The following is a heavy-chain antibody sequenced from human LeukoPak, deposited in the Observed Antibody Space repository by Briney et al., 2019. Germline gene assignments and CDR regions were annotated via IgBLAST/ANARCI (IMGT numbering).Heavy chain of an antibody. CDR1: GYTFTGYY. J-gene: IGHJ4*02. D-gene: IGHD4-17*01. V-gene: IGHV1-2*06. CDR2: FNPNSGGT. Sequence: ASVKVSCKASGYTFTGYYMHLVRQAPGQGLEWMGRFNPNSGGTNYAQKFQGRVTMTRDTSISTAYMELSRLRSDDTAEYYCARDYGDYVDYWGQGTLVTVSS. CDR3: ARDYGDYVDY.